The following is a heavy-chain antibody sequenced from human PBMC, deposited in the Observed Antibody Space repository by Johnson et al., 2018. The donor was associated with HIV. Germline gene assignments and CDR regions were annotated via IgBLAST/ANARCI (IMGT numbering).Heavy chain of an antibody. V-gene: IGHV3-7*03. D-gene: IGHD3-22*01. Sequence: VQLVESGGAVVQPGGSLRLSCSTAGVFFDTYGMHWVRQAPGKGLEWVAHIKQAGSEEYYVDSVKGRFTISRDNDKNSLYLQMHSLRAEDTALYYCAKDSWGDDDSSGSDAFDIWGQGTMVTVSS. CDR2: IKQAGSEE. CDR3: AKDSWGDDDSSGSDAFDI. J-gene: IGHJ3*02. CDR1: GVFFDTYG.